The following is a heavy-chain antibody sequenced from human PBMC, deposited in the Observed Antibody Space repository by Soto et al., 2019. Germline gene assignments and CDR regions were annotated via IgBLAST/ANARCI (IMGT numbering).Heavy chain of an antibody. D-gene: IGHD3-22*01. CDR3: ARESTYYYDSSGYYYFDY. Sequence: GESLKISCAASGFTFSSYAMSWVRQAPGKGLEWVSAISGSGGSTYYADSVKGRFTISRDNSKNTLYLQMNSLRAEDTAVYYCARESTYYYDSSGYYYFDYWGQGTLVTVSS. V-gene: IGHV3-23*01. J-gene: IGHJ4*02. CDR1: GFTFSSYA. CDR2: ISGSGGST.